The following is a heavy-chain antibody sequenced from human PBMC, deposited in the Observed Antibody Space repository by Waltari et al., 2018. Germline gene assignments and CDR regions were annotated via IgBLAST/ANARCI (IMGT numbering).Heavy chain of an antibody. V-gene: IGHV4-34*01. J-gene: IGHJ4*02. D-gene: IGHD3-22*01. Sequence: QVQLQQWGAGLLKPSETLSLTCAVYGGSFSGYYWSWIRQPPGKGLEWIGEINHSGSTNYNPSLKSRGTISGDTSKNQFSLKLSSVTAADTAVYYCARGNGNYYDSSGYLRYDYWGQGTLVTVSS. CDR1: GGSFSGYY. CDR2: INHSGST. CDR3: ARGNGNYYDSSGYLRYDY.